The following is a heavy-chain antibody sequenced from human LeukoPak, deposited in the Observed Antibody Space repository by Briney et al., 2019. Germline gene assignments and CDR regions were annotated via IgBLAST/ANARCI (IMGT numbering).Heavy chain of an antibody. V-gene: IGHV4-34*01. CDR1: GGSFSGYY. CDR3: ARGVSDQN. Sequence: SETLSLTCAVYGGSFSGYYWSWIRQSPGKGLEWIGEISHSGSTYYNPSLKSRVSISLDTSKNQFSLKLTSVTAADTAVYYCARGVSDQNWGQGTLVTVSS. CDR2: ISHSGST. J-gene: IGHJ4*02.